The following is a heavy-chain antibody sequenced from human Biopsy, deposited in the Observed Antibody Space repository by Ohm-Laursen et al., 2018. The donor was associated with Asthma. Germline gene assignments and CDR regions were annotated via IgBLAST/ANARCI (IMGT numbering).Heavy chain of an antibody. CDR3: ARDANIYYDSSGYYYNYYYGMDV. CDR1: GFTFSSYS. CDR2: ISSSSSTI. D-gene: IGHD3-22*01. J-gene: IGHJ6*02. V-gene: IGHV3-48*01. Sequence: SLGLSCTASGFTFSSYSMNWVRQAPGKGLEWVSYISSSSSTIYYADSVKGRFTISRDNAKNSLYLQMNSLRAEDTAVYYCARDANIYYDSSGYYYNYYYGMDVWGQGTTVTVSS.